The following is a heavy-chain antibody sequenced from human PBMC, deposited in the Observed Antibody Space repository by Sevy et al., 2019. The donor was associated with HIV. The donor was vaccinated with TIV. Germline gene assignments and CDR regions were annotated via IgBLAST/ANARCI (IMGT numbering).Heavy chain of an antibody. Sequence: ESLSLTCTVSGGSISSSSYYWGWIRQPPGKGLEWIGSIYYSGSTYYNPSLKSRVTISVDTSKNQFSLKLSSVTAADTAVYYCARLGDYGDYGGDWGQGTLVTVSS. J-gene: IGHJ4*02. D-gene: IGHD4-17*01. CDR3: ARLGDYGDYGGD. CDR2: IYYSGST. V-gene: IGHV4-39*01. CDR1: GGSISSSSYY.